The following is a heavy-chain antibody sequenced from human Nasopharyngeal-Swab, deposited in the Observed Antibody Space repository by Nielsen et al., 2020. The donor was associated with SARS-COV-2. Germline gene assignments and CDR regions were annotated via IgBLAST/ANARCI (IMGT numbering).Heavy chain of an antibody. V-gene: IGHV3-30*04. CDR3: ARARGCLTHYYMDV. J-gene: IGHJ6*03. CDR1: GFVFSTYS. CDR2: ISVDGRNS. Sequence: GGSLRLSCAASGFVFSTYSMHWVRLAPGKGLEWVALISVDGRNSNYADSVKGRFIISRDNSEKTVDLQMNSLRGEDTAVYYCARARGCLTHYYMDVWGSGTTVTVSS. D-gene: IGHD3-10*01.